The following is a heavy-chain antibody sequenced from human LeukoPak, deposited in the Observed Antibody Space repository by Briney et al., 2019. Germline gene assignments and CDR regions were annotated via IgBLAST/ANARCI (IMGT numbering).Heavy chain of an antibody. V-gene: IGHV4-59*08. CDR2: IYYTGSP. J-gene: IGHJ4*02. CDR3: ARLRDYGSGTFYNDY. Sequence: SETLSLTCSVSGDSLSNYYWTWMRQPPGKGLEWVGYIYYTGSPNYNPSLKSRVTISVDTSENQFSLKLSSVTAADTAVYYCARLRDYGSGTFYNDYWGQGTLVTVSS. CDR1: GDSLSNYY. D-gene: IGHD3-10*01.